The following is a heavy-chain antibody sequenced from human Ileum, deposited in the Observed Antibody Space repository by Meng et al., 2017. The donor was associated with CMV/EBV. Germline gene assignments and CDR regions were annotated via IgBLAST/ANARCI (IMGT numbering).Heavy chain of an antibody. Sequence: GGSLRLSCAASGFTFSKHWMHWVRQVPGKGLVWVSYINSEGSHTTYADSVRGRFTISRDNSKNTLYLQMNSLRAEDTAVYYCAKRSCSSTSCYIAYWGQGTLVTVSS. V-gene: IGHV3-74*01. J-gene: IGHJ4*02. CDR1: GFTFSKHW. D-gene: IGHD2-2*02. CDR3: AKRSCSSTSCYIAY. CDR2: INSEGSHT.